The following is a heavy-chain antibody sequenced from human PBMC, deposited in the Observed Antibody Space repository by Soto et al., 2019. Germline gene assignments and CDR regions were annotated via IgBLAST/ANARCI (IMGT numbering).Heavy chain of an antibody. CDR1: GGTFSTYS. Sequence: QVQLVQSGAEVKKPGSAVKVSCKDSGGTFSTYSMFWVRQAPGQGLEWMGRIIPMLGISNYAQKFQGRVTISADKSTGTAYMELSSLRSEDTALYYCTIGSWSGDVFDIWGQGTMVTVSS. CDR2: IIPMLGIS. V-gene: IGHV1-69*02. D-gene: IGHD2-21*02. J-gene: IGHJ3*02. CDR3: TIGSWSGDVFDI.